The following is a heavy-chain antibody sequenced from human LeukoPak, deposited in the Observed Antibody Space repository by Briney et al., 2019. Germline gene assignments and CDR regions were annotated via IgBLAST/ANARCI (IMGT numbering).Heavy chain of an antibody. D-gene: IGHD3-10*01. CDR1: GGSISSGGYY. J-gene: IGHJ4*01. CDR3: ARAPRPAYGSGRNEYYFDY. Sequence: SETLSLTCTVSGGSISSGGYYWSWIRQHPGKGWEGFGYTFYSGSTYYNPSLKSRVTISVDTSKNQFSLKLSSVTAADTAVYYCARAPRPAYGSGRNEYYFDYWGQEPWSPSPQ. CDR2: TFYSGST. V-gene: IGHV4-31*03.